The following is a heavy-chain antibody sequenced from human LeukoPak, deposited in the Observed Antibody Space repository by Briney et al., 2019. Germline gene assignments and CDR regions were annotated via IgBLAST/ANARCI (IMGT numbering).Heavy chain of an antibody. V-gene: IGHV1-3*01. J-gene: IGHJ4*02. CDR3: ARYINGSFDY. CDR1: GYTFANYG. CDR2: INVCNGYT. D-gene: IGHD6-19*01. Sequence: ASVKVSCKASGYTFANYGVHWVRHAPGQRLEWMGGINVCNGYTKYSQKFQGRVTITGDTSASTAYMELSSLRSEDTAVYYCARYINGSFDYWGQGTLPTVSS.